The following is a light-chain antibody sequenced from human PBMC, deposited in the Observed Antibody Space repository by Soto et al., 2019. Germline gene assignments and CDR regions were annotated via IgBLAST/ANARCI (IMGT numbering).Light chain of an antibody. Sequence: DIVLTLFQGTLSLSPGERATPSCRASQTVSDSYLAWYQQKPGQAPRLLLYGASGRATGIPDRFSGSGSRTDFTLIITRLEPEDFAVYYCQQRSNWPPGTLGQGTRREI. J-gene: IGKJ5*01. CDR1: QTVSDSY. CDR3: QQRSNWPPGT. CDR2: GAS. V-gene: IGKV3D-20*02.